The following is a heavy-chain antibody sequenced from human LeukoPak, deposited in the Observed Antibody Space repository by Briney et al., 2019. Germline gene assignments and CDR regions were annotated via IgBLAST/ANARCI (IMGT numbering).Heavy chain of an antibody. J-gene: IGHJ4*02. V-gene: IGHV3-30*18. CDR3: AKLTDCGGDCYSGDHFDY. CDR1: GFTFSHHA. Sequence: GTLRLSCAASGFTFSHHAMHWVRRSPGKGLEWAALISYDGSNKYYANSVKGRFTISRDNSKNTLYLQMNSLRAEDTAVYYCAKLTDCGGDCYSGDHFDYWGQGTLVTVSS. D-gene: IGHD2-21*02. CDR2: ISYDGSNK.